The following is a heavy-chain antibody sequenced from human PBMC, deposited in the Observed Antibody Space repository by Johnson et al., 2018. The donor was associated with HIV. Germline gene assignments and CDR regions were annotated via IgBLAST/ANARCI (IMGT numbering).Heavy chain of an antibody. J-gene: IGHJ3*02. CDR3: AKGRNWNDVCNDALDI. CDR2: ISYDGRIP. D-gene: IGHD1-1*01. V-gene: IGHV3-30*18. Sequence: QVQLVASGGGVVQPGRSLSLSCATSGFTLSNYGIHWVRQAPGKGLEWVAVISYDGRIPSHADSVKGRFNIFRDNSKSTVFLQMSHLRPEDTAVYYCAKGRNWNDVCNDALDIWGQGTLVTVSS. CDR1: GFTLSNYG.